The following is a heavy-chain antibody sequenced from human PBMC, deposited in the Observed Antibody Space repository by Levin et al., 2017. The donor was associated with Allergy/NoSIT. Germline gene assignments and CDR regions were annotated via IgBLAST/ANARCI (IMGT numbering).Heavy chain of an antibody. CDR1: GLTFSNAW. V-gene: IGHV3-15*01. CDR2: IKRKADGGTT. J-gene: IGHJ5*02. CDR3: TTLVRSDPTTSYANWFDP. Sequence: PGGSLRLSCAASGLTFSNAWMSWVRQAPGKGLEWVGRIKRKADGGTTDYAAPVKGRFTISRDDSKNTVYLQMNSLKTEDTAVYFCTTLVRSDPTTSYANWFDPWGQGILVTVSS. D-gene: IGHD1-14*01.